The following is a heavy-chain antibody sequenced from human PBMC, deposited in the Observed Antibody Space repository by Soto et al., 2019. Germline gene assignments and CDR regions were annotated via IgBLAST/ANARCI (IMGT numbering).Heavy chain of an antibody. D-gene: IGHD3-22*01. V-gene: IGHV4-34*01. Sequence: PSETLSLTCAVYGGSFSGYYWSWIRQPPGKGLEWIGEINQSGSTNYNPSLKSRVTISVDTSKNQFSLKLSSVTAADTAVYYCARDETDSSGYSVWFDPWGQGTLVT. CDR1: GGSFSGYY. CDR2: INQSGST. J-gene: IGHJ5*02. CDR3: ARDETDSSGYSVWFDP.